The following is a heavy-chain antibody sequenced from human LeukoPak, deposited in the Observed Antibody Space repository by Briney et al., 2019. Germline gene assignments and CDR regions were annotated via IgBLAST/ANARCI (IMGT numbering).Heavy chain of an antibody. V-gene: IGHV4-61*02. Sequence: SQTLSLTCTVSGGSISSGSYYWSWIRQPAGKGLEWIGRIYTSGSTNYNPSLKSRVTISVDTSKNQFSLKLSAVTAADTAVYYCARGLGLDYWGQGTLVTVSS. D-gene: IGHD7-27*01. CDR2: IYTSGST. CDR1: GGSISSGSYY. CDR3: ARGLGLDY. J-gene: IGHJ4*02.